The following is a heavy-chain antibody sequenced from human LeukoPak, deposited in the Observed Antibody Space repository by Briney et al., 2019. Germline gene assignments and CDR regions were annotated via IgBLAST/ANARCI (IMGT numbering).Heavy chain of an antibody. Sequence: SETLSLTCTVSGGSISSGDYYWSWIRQPPGKGLGWIGYIYYGGSTYYNPSLKSRVTISVDTSKNQFSLKLSSVTAADTAVYYCARAPRPPGTFIWGQGTLVTVSS. D-gene: IGHD1-14*01. CDR1: GGSISSGDYY. CDR2: IYYGGST. J-gene: IGHJ4*02. CDR3: ARAPRPPGTFI. V-gene: IGHV4-30-4*01.